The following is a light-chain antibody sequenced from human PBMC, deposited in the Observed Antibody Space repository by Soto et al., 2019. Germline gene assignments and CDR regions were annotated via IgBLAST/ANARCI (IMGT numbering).Light chain of an antibody. CDR1: TRDIAGYNY. CDR3: TSFSSSTSLYV. J-gene: IGLJ1*01. Sequence: QSVLTQPASVSGSLGQSITISCTGTTRDIAGYNYISWYQQLPGKAPKIMIYQVTIRPSGISNRFSGSKSGNTASLTISGLQDEDEADYYCTSFSSSTSLYVFGTGTKVTVL. V-gene: IGLV2-14*01. CDR2: QVT.